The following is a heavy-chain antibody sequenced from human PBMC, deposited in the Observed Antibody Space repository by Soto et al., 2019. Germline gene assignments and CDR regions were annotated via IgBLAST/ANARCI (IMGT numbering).Heavy chain of an antibody. Sequence: QVQLVQSGAEVKKPGSSVKVSCKASGGTFSSYAISWVRQAPGQGLEWMGGIIPIFGTANYAQKFKGRVKITADEATSTAYTELRSLRAEYTAVYYCAREYYYDSSGDQHLDAFDIWGQGTMVTVSS. V-gene: IGHV1-69*01. CDR1: GGTFSSYA. J-gene: IGHJ3*02. CDR2: IIPIFGTA. CDR3: AREYYYDSSGDQHLDAFDI. D-gene: IGHD3-22*01.